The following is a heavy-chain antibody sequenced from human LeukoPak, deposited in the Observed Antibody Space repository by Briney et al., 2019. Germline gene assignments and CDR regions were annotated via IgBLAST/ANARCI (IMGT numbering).Heavy chain of an antibody. CDR1: GFTFSSYA. J-gene: IGHJ2*01. V-gene: IGHV3-23*01. Sequence: GGSLRLSCAASGFTFSSYAMSWARQAPGKGLEWVSGISSSGSGGNTYYADSVKGRFTISRDSSKNTLFLQMNTLRAEDAAIYYCAKDRTVGASCWYFDLWGRGTLVTVSS. CDR2: ISSSGSGGNT. D-gene: IGHD1-26*01. CDR3: AKDRTVGASCWYFDL.